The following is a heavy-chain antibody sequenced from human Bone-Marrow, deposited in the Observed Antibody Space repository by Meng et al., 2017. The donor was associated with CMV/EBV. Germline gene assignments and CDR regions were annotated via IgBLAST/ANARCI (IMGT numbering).Heavy chain of an antibody. J-gene: IGHJ4*02. Sequence: ASVKVSCKASGYTFTGYYMHWVRQAPGQGLEWMGWINPNSGGTNYAQKFQGRVTITTDESTSTAYMELSSLRSEDTAVYYCARVGDGYNARYYFDYWGQGTLVTVSS. CDR3: ARVGDGYNARYYFDY. CDR1: GYTFTGYY. V-gene: IGHV1-2*02. CDR2: INPNSGGT. D-gene: IGHD5-24*01.